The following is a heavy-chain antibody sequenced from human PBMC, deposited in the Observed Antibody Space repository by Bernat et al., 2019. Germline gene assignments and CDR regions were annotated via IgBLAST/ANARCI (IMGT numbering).Heavy chain of an antibody. D-gene: IGHD6-19*01. CDR1: GFTVSSNY. V-gene: IGHV3-66*03. CDR3: ARDRSSGWYWSRGWFDP. Sequence: EVQLVESGGGLIQPGGSLRLSCAASGFTVSSNYMSWVRQAPGKGLGWVSVIYSGGSTYYADSVKDRFTISRDNSKNTLYLQMNSLRAEDTAVYYCARDRSSGWYWSRGWFDPWGQGTLVTVSS. J-gene: IGHJ5*02. CDR2: IYSGGST.